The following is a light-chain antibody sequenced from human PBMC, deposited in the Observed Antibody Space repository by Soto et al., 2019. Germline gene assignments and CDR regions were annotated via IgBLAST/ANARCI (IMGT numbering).Light chain of an antibody. CDR1: KSVGASL. V-gene: IGKV3-20*01. Sequence: ETVLTQSPGTLSLSPGERATFSCRAGKSVGASLLAWSQHKPGQTPRLLFYGASSRATGIPDRFRGSGSGTDFTLTISRLEPEDFAVSYCQQYGRPWTFDQGTKVEIK. CDR2: GAS. CDR3: QQYGRPWT. J-gene: IGKJ1*01.